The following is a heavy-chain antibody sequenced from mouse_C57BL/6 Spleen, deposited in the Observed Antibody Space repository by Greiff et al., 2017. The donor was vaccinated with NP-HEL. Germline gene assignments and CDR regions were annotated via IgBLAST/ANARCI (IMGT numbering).Heavy chain of an antibody. CDR2: ISSGSSTI. J-gene: IGHJ4*01. V-gene: IGHV5-17*01. CDR1: GFTFSDYG. Sequence: EVQLQQSGGGLVKPGGSLKLSCAASGFTFSDYGMHWVRQAPEKGLEWVAYISSGSSTIYYADTVKGRFTISRDNAKNTLFLQMTSLRSEDTAMYYCARPSTGTGMDYWGQGTSVTVSS. CDR3: ARPSTGTGMDY. D-gene: IGHD4-1*02.